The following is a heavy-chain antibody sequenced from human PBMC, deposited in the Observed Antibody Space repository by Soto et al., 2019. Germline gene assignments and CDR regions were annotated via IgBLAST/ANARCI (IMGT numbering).Heavy chain of an antibody. CDR1: GFSLTTRPVG. Sequence: QITLKESGPTRVKPTQTLTLTCTFSGFSLTTRPVGLVWIRQPPGKALEQLALIYWDDDKRYSPSLMSRLTITKDTSKSQVVVTMTNMDPVDTATYYCAHRGDFNGNWNGGSYDVWGQGALFIVSS. J-gene: IGHJ4*02. D-gene: IGHD1-1*01. CDR2: IYWDDDK. CDR3: AHRGDFNGNWNGGSYDV. V-gene: IGHV2-5*02.